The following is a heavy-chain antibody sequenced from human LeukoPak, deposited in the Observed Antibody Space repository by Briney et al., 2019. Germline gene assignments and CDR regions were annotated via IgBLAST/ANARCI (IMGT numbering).Heavy chain of an antibody. V-gene: IGHV3-74*01. CDR1: GFSFSSYW. D-gene: IGHD2-15*01. Sequence: GGSLRLSCAASGFSFSSYWMHWVRQAPGKGLVWVARIQYDGSTTNYADSVKGRFTISRDNAKKTLYVQMNSLRAEDTAVYYCGRALVASVTLNDLDIWGRGTMVTVSS. CDR3: GRALVASVTLNDLDI. CDR2: IQYDGSTT. J-gene: IGHJ3*02.